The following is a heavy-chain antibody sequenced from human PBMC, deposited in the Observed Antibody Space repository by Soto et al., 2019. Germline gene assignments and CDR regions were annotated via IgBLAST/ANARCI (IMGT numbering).Heavy chain of an antibody. CDR3: ARGPPTVTTSNWFDP. D-gene: IGHD4-17*01. J-gene: IGHJ5*02. Sequence: KPSETLSLTCAVSGGSISSGGYSWSWIRQPPGKGLEWIGYIYHSGSTYYNPSLKSRVTISVDRSKNQFSLKLSSVTAADTAVYYCARGPPTVTTSNWFDPWGQGXLVTVYS. V-gene: IGHV4-30-2*01. CDR1: GGSISSGGYS. CDR2: IYHSGST.